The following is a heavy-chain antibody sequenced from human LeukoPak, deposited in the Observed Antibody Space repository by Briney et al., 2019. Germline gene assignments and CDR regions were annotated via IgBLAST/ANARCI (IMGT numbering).Heavy chain of an antibody. CDR3: ARVGESGTFDY. CDR2: INNDGSST. J-gene: IGHJ4*02. D-gene: IGHD1-7*01. Sequence: GGSLRLSCAASGFTFSSYWMHWVRQAPGKGLVWVSRINNDGSSTTYADSVKGRLTISRDNAKNTLYLQMNSLRAEGTAVYYCARVGESGTFDYWGQGTLVTVSS. V-gene: IGHV3-74*01. CDR1: GFTFSSYW.